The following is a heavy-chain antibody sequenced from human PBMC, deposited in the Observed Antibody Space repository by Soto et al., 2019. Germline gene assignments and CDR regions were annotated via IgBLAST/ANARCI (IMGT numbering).Heavy chain of an antibody. Sequence: QVQLVQSGAEVKKPWASVKVSCKASGYTFTSYAMHWVRQAPGQRLEWMGWINAGNGNTKYSQKFQGRVTITRDTSASTAYMKLSSLRSEDTAVYYCARAPMIVVDQMHYWGQGTLVTVSS. CDR2: INAGNGNT. CDR1: GYTFTSYA. D-gene: IGHD3-22*01. V-gene: IGHV1-3*01. J-gene: IGHJ4*02. CDR3: ARAPMIVVDQMHY.